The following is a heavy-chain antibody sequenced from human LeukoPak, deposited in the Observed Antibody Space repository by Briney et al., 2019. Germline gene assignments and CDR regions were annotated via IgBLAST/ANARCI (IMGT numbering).Heavy chain of an antibody. CDR3: ARDSSSYYFDY. J-gene: IGHJ4*02. Sequence: GGSLRLSCAASGFTFSTYAMHWVRQAPGKGLEWVSIIYTGGTTHYADSLNDRFTISRDDSINTLYLQMNSLRAEDTAVYYCARDSSSYYFDYWGQGTLVTVSS. D-gene: IGHD6-6*01. V-gene: IGHV3-66*01. CDR2: IYTGGTT. CDR1: GFTFSTYA.